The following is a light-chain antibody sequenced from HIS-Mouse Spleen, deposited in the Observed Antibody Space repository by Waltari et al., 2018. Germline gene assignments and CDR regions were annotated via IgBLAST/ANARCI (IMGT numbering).Light chain of an antibody. CDR3: SSYTSSSTLV. V-gene: IGLV2-11*01. CDR2: DVS. J-gene: IGLJ2*01. CDR1: SSDVGGYND. Sequence: QSALTQPRSVSGSPGQSVTISCTGTSSDVGGYNDVPWYQQHPGKAPKLMIYDVSKRPSGVPDRFSGSKSGNTASLTISGLQAEDEADYYCSSYTSSSTLVFGGGTKLTVL.